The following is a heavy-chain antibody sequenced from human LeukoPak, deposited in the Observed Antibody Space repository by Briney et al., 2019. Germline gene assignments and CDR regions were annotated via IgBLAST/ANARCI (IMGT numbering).Heavy chain of an antibody. V-gene: IGHV3-33*06. D-gene: IGHD2-2*03. CDR3: AKDYLDIVVVPAALDAFDI. CDR1: GFTFSNYA. J-gene: IGHJ3*02. Sequence: GGSLRLSCAASGFTFSNYAMHWVRQAPGKGLEWVAVIWYDGSNKYYPNSVKGRFTISRDNSRNTLYLQMNSLRAEDTAVYYCAKDYLDIVVVPAALDAFDIWGQGTMVTVSS. CDR2: IWYDGSNK.